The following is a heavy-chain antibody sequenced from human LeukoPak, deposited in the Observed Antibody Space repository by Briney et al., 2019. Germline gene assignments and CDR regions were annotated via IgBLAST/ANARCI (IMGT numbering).Heavy chain of an antibody. CDR1: GYTLTELS. D-gene: IGHD6-13*01. J-gene: IGHJ4*02. V-gene: IGHV1-24*01. CDR3: TTGKIYCSSCSDDF. Sequence: GASVKVSCKVSGYTLTELSMHWVRQAPGKGLEWMGGFDPEDPEDGEPIYAQKFQGRVTMTEDTSTDTAYMELSSLTSEDTALYYCTTGKIYCSSCSDDFWGQGTLVTVSS. CDR2: FDPEDPEDGEP.